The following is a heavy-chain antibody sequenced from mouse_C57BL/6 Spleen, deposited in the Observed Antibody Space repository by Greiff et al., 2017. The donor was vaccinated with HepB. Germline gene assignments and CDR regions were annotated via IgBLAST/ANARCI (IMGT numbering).Heavy chain of an antibody. CDR1: GYTFTSYW. J-gene: IGHJ4*01. CDR3: ARERTGAYAMDD. CDR2: IDPSDSST. Sequence: QVQLQQPGAELVMPGASVKLSCKASGYTFTSYWMHWVKQRPGQGLEWIGEIDPSDSSTNYNQKFKGKSTLTVDKSSSTAYMQRSSLTSEDSAVYYCARERTGAYAMDDWGQGTSVTVAS. V-gene: IGHV1-69*01.